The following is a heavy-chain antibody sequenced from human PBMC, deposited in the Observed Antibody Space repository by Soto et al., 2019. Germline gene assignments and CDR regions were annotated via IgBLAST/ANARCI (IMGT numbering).Heavy chain of an antibody. V-gene: IGHV4-59*01. CDR2: MYYNGNI. D-gene: IGHD3-16*01. CDR3: TSGGNWFDP. J-gene: IGHJ5*02. CDR1: VGSISNYY. Sequence: SETLSLTCNFSVGSISNYYWTWVRQSPEKGLEWIGYMYYNGNINYNPSLKSRVTISIDTSKNQFSLTLKPVTAADTAVYYCTSGGNWFDPWGQGVLVTVSS.